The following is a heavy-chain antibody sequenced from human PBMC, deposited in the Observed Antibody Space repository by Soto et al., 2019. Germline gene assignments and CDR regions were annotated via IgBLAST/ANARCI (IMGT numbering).Heavy chain of an antibody. D-gene: IGHD3-22*01. V-gene: IGHV5-51*01. CDR1: GYSFTSYW. CDR3: ARHTGLGYYDSSGYYSYYYYYYGMDV. J-gene: IGHJ6*02. CDR2: IYPGDSDT. Sequence: SCKGSGYSFTSYWIGWVRQMPGKGLEWMGIIYPGDSDTRYSPSFQGQVTISADKSISTAYLQWSSLKASDTAMYYCARHTGLGYYDSSGYYSYYYYYYGMDVWGQGTTVTVSS.